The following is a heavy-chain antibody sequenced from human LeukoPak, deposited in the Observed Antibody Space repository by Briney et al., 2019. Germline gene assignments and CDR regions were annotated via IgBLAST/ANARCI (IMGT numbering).Heavy chain of an antibody. D-gene: IGHD5-24*01. CDR2: ISYDGSNK. CDR3: ARDRDGYNNRVLDY. CDR1: GFTFSSYA. Sequence: GGSLRLSCAASGFTFSSYAMHWVRQAPGKGLEWVAVISYDGSNKYYADSVKGRFTISRDNSKNTLYLQMNSLRAEDTAVYYCARDRDGYNNRVLDYWGQGTLVTVSS. V-gene: IGHV3-30-3*01. J-gene: IGHJ4*02.